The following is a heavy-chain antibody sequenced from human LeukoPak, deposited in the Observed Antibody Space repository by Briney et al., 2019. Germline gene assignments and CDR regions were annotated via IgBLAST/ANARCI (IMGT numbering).Heavy chain of an antibody. V-gene: IGHV1-2*02. J-gene: IGHJ5*02. CDR3: ARSSGAIVVVPAANNWFDP. Sequence: ASVKVSCKASGYTFTGYYMHWVRQAPGQGLEWMGWINPNSGGTNYAQKFQGRVTMTRDTSISTACMELSRLRSDDTAVYYCARSSGAIVVVPAANNWFDPWGQGTLVTVSS. CDR2: INPNSGGT. D-gene: IGHD2-2*01. CDR1: GYTFTGYY.